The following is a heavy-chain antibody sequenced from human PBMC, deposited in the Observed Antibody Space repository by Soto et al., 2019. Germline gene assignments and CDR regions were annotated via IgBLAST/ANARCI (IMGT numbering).Heavy chain of an antibody. Sequence: PGGSLRLSCAASGFTVSSNYMSWVRQAPGKGLEWVSVIYSGGSTYYADSVKGRFTISRDNSKNTLYLQMNSLRAEDTAVYYCARLNTIAAAGNYYYYYGMDVWGQGTTVTVS. J-gene: IGHJ6*02. D-gene: IGHD6-13*01. CDR2: IYSGGST. CDR1: GFTVSSNY. CDR3: ARLNTIAAAGNYYYYYGMDV. V-gene: IGHV3-53*01.